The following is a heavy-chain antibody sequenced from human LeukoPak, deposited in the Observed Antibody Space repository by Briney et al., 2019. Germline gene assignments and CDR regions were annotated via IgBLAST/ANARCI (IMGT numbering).Heavy chain of an antibody. D-gene: IGHD1-14*01. CDR1: GFTFSSYA. Sequence: PGGSLRLSCAASGFTFSSYAMSWVRQAPGKGLEWVSAISGSGGSTYYADSVKGRFTISRDNSKNTLYLQMNSLRAEDTALYYCAKHGGINYYFYMEVWGKGTTVTVSS. CDR3: AKHGGINYYFYMEV. V-gene: IGHV3-23*01. CDR2: ISGSGGST. J-gene: IGHJ6*03.